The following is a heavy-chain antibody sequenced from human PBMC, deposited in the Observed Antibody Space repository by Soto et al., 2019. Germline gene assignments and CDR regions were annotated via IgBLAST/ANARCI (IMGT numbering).Heavy chain of an antibody. CDR1: GYIFTNHY. V-gene: IGHV1-46*01. CDR2: INPSGGST. D-gene: IGHD2-2*01. J-gene: IGHJ5*02. Sequence: ASVKVSCKASGYIFTNHYIHWVRQAPGQGLEWMGIINPSGGSTNYLQKFQGRITMTRDTSTSTVYMELSSLRSEDTAVYFCARADYYDSSTSCYGTNWFDPWGQGTLVTVSS. CDR3: ARADYYDSSTSCYGTNWFDP.